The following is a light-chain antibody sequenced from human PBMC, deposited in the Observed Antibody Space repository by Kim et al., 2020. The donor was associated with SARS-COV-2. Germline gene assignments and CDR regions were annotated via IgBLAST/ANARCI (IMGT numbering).Light chain of an antibody. J-gene: IGKJ1*01. V-gene: IGKV3-11*01. CDR3: QRHSSWHPRAT. Sequence: EIVLTQSPATLSLSPGERATLSCRASQSVSSYLAWYQQKPGQAPRLLIYDSSNRATGIPARFSGSGSGTDFTLTISSLEPEDFAVYFYQRHSSWHPRATFGQGTKVDIK. CDR2: DSS. CDR1: QSVSSY.